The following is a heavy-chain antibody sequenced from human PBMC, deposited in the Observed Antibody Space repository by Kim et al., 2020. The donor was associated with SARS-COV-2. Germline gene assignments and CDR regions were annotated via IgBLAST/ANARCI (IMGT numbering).Heavy chain of an antibody. CDR3: ARKGNAFDI. CDR1: GFTCSSYW. CDR2: IKEDGSEK. Sequence: GGSLRLSCAASGFTCSSYWMSWVRQAPGKGLEWVANIKEDGSEKYYVDPVKGRFTISRDNAKNSLYLQMNSLRAEDTAVYYCARKGNAFDIWGQGTMVTVSS. J-gene: IGHJ3*02. V-gene: IGHV3-7*05.